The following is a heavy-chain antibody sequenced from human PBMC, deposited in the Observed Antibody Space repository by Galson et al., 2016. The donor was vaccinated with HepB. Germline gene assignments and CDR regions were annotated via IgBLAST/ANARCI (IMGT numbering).Heavy chain of an antibody. V-gene: IGHV4-34*01. Sequence: SETLSLTCAVYGGSFSDYSWNWIRQSPGKGPEWIGEIYHCGNTKYNSSLKSRITISIDTSKNQFSLQLNSVTPEDTAFYFCAKSVSVWDARSYAFDIWGQGTMVTVSS. J-gene: IGHJ3*02. CDR2: IYHCGNT. D-gene: IGHD6-19*01. CDR1: GGSFSDYS. CDR3: AKSVSVWDARSYAFDI.